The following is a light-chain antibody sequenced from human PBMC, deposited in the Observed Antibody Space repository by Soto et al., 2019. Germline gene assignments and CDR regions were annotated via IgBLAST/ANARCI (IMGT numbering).Light chain of an antibody. CDR2: WAS. V-gene: IGKV4-1*01. CDR3: QQYYSTPLT. J-gene: IGKJ4*01. CDR1: QSVLYSSNNKNY. Sequence: DIVMTQSPDSLAVSLGERATINCKSSQSVLYSSNNKNYLAWYQQKPGQPPKLLFYWASTRESGVPDRVSGSGSGTDFTLTISSLQAEDVAVYYCQQYYSTPLTFGGVTKVEIK.